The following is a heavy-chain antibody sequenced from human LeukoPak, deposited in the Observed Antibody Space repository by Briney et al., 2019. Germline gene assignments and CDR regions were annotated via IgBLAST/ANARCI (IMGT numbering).Heavy chain of an antibody. J-gene: IGHJ2*01. CDR3: ARELRRRWYFDP. Sequence: ASVKVSCKASGYTFTGYYLHWVRQAPGQGPEWMGWINPNSGGTNYAQKFQGRVTMSRDTSISTAYMELAFLRSDDTAVYYCARELRRRWYFDPWGRGTLVTVSS. D-gene: IGHD3-10*01. CDR2: INPNSGGT. V-gene: IGHV1-2*02. CDR1: GYTFTGYY.